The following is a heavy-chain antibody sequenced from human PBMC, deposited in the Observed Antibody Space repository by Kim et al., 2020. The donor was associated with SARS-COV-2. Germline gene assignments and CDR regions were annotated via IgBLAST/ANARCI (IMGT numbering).Heavy chain of an antibody. CDR1: GFTFSSYG. D-gene: IGHD1-26*01. J-gene: IGHJ4*01. CDR2: ISYDGSNK. CDR3: AKDFGIYRGWELPGPFD. V-gene: IGHV3-30*18. Sequence: GGSLRLSCAASGFTFSSYGMHWVRQAPGKGLEWVAVISYDGSNKYYADSVKGRFTISRDNSKNTLYLQMNSLRAEDTAVYYCAKDFGIYRGWELPGPFD.